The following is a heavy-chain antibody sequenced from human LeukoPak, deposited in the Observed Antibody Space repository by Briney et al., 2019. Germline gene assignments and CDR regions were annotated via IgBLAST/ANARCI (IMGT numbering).Heavy chain of an antibody. Sequence: SQTLSLTCTVSGASISSGDYYWSWIRQSPGMGLEWIGYIYYSGSTSYNPSLKSRVTISVDTSKNQFSLKVTSVTAADTAVYYCARGPNYVWGSYQYFDYWGQGTLVTVSS. CDR2: IYYSGST. CDR3: ARGPNYVWGSYQYFDY. V-gene: IGHV4-30-4*01. CDR1: GASISSGDYY. D-gene: IGHD3-16*02. J-gene: IGHJ4*02.